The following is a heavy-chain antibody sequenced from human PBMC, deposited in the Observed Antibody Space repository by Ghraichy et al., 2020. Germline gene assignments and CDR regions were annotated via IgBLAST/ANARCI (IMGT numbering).Heavy chain of an antibody. J-gene: IGHJ4*02. V-gene: IGHV3-64D*06. CDR3: VKDTGSIIRDCDY. CDR2: FSTDGGPT. D-gene: IGHD3-3*01. CDR1: GFTFSIYA. Sequence: GGSLRLSCSASGFTFSIYAMHWVRQAPGKGLEYVSGFSTDGGPTYYADSVRGRFTIYKDNSKNTLYLQMNRLTPEDTAVYYCVKDTGSIIRDCDYWGQGTLVSVSS.